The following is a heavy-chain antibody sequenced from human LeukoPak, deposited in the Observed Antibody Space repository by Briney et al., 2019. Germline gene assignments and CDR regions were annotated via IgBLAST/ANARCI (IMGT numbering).Heavy chain of an antibody. D-gene: IGHD2-2*03. CDR2: VSDSGRSA. CDR1: GFPFSNYA. V-gene: IGHV3-23*01. Sequence: GGSLRLSCAASGFPFSNYAMSWVRQAPGKGLEWVLGVSDSGRSAYYTDSVQGRFIISRDISKNTLYLQMNSLRAEDKAVYYCAKGGYFAFDIWGQGTMVTVSS. J-gene: IGHJ3*02. CDR3: AKGGYFAFDI.